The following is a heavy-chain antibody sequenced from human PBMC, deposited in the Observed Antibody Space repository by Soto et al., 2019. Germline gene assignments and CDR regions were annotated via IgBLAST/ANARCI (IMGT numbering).Heavy chain of an antibody. D-gene: IGHD2-15*01. J-gene: IGHJ4*02. CDR1: GGTFSTYN. V-gene: IGHV1-69*02. Sequence: QVQLVQSGAEVKKPGSSVKVSCKASGGTFSTYNISWVRQAPGQGLEWMGRIIPILGIANYAQKFQGRVTITADKSTSTAYMELSSLRSEDTAVYYCASRSTVVVAATEAFDYWGQGNLVTVSS. CDR3: ASRSTVVVAATEAFDY. CDR2: IIPILGIA.